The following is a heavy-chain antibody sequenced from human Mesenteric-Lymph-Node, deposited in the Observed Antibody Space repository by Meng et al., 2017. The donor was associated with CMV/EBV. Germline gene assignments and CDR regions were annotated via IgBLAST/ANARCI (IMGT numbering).Heavy chain of an antibody. V-gene: IGHV5-51*01. D-gene: IGHD5-12*01. CDR2: IFPGDSDT. J-gene: IGHJ4*02. CDR1: GYSFSNYW. Sequence: GESLKISCQASGYSFSNYWIGWVRQLPGKGLEWMVIIFPGDSDTRYSPSFQGPVTISADNSTSTAYLQWSSLKASDTAVYSCARRPLRFLWSPYHSLDSWGQGTLVTVSS. CDR3: ARRPLRFLWSPYHSLDS.